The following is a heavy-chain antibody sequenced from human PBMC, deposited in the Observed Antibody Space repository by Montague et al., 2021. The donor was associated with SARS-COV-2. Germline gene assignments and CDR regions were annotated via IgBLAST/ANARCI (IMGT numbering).Heavy chain of an antibody. Sequence: SLRLSCAASGFTFSSYSMHWVRQAPGKGLEWVSSISSSSSYIYYSYSVKGRFTISRDNAKNSLYLQMNSLSADDTAVYYCARDGRHYWGQGTLVTVSS. V-gene: IGHV3-21*01. CDR3: ARDGRHY. CDR2: ISSSSSYI. CDR1: GFTFSSYS. J-gene: IGHJ4*02. D-gene: IGHD2-15*01.